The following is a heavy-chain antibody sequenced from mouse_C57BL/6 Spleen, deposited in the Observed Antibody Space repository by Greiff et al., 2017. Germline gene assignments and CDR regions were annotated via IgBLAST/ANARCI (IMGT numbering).Heavy chain of an antibody. D-gene: IGHD2-1*01. CDR3: ALLLLRGFAY. J-gene: IGHJ3*01. CDR2: INPNNGGT. CDR1: GYTFTDYY. Sequence: EVQLQQSGPELVKPGASVKISCKASGYTFTDYYMNWVKQSHGKSLEWIGDINPNNGGTSYNQQFKGKATLTVDKSSSTAYMELRSLTSEDSAVYYCALLLLRGFAYWGQGTLVTVSA. V-gene: IGHV1-26*01.